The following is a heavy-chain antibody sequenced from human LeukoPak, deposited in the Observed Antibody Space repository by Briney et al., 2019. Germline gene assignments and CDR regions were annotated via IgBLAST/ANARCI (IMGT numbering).Heavy chain of an antibody. CDR1: GLTVSRKF. CDR2: IYDDGST. J-gene: IGHJ4*02. CDR3: AKDRCSSTTCYALLDS. V-gene: IGHV3-66*02. Sequence: GGSLRLSCVVSGLTVSRKFMNWVRQAPGKGLEWVSGIYDDGSTFYADSVKGRFTISRDNSQNTLYLQMNSLRAEDTAVYYCAKDRCSSTTCYALLDSWGQGTLVTVSS. D-gene: IGHD2-2*01.